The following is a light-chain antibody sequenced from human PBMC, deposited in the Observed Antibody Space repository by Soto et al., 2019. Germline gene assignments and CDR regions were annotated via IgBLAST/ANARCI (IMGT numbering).Light chain of an antibody. CDR1: QSVSSSY. J-gene: IGKJ1*01. CDR3: QQYDTSPWT. V-gene: IGKV3-20*01. Sequence: EIVLTQSPGTLSLSPGERATLSCRASQSVSSSYLAWYQQKPGQAPRLLIYGASSRATGIPDRFSGGGSGTDFTLTISRLEPEDFAVYHCQQYDTSPWTFGQGTKVDIK. CDR2: GAS.